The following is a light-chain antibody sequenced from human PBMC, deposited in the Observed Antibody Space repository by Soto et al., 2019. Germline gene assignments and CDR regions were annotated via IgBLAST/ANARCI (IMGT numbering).Light chain of an antibody. Sequence: DIVLTQSPGTLSLSPGERATLSCRASQSVRSGCLAWYQQKPGQAPTLVIYGASSRATGIPDRFSGSGSGTDFTLTISRLEPEHFAVYYCQQYGSSPQTFGQGTKVDIK. CDR1: QSVRSGC. CDR2: GAS. V-gene: IGKV3-20*01. J-gene: IGKJ1*01. CDR3: QQYGSSPQT.